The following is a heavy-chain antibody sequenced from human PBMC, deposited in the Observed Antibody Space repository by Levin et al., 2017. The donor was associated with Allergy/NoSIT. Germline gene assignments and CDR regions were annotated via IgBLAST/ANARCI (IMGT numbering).Heavy chain of an antibody. CDR1: GFTLYNYG. Sequence: LSLTCAVSGFTLYNYGMHWVRQAPGKGLVWVSVIWYDGSKKYYGESVKGRFTVSRDNSKNMVYLDMSNLRVDDTAIYYCARDGKGPSDFWGQGTLVTVSS. J-gene: IGHJ4*02. V-gene: IGHV3-33*01. CDR2: IWYDGSKK. D-gene: IGHD1-14*01. CDR3: ARDGKGPSDF.